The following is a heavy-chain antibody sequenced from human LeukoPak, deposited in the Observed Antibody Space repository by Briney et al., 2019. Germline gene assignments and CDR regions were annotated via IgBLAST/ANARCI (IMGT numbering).Heavy chain of an antibody. Sequence: GGSLRLSCAASGFTFSTYSMNWVRQAPGKGLEWVSYISSSSRRIFYAGSVEGRFTISRDNAKNSLYLQMNNLRAEDTAIYYCTSNLPGYSSSWPDYWGQGTLVTVSS. J-gene: IGHJ4*02. CDR2: ISSSSRRI. CDR1: GFTFSTYS. D-gene: IGHD2-2*01. CDR3: TSNLPGYSSSWPDY. V-gene: IGHV3-48*01.